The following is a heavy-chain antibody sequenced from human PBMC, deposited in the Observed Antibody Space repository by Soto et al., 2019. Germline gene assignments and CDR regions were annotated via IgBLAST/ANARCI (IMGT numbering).Heavy chain of an antibody. CDR3: ARDYDFGVVSHNWFDP. CDR2: IYYSGST. V-gene: IGHV4-59*12. CDR1: GGSISSYY. J-gene: IGHJ5*02. Sequence: SETLSLTCTVSGGSISSYYWSWIRQPPGKGLEWIGYIYYSGSTNYNPSLKSRVTISVDTSKNQFSLKLSSVTAEDTAVYYCARDYDFGVVSHNWFDPWGQGTLVTVSS. D-gene: IGHD3-3*01.